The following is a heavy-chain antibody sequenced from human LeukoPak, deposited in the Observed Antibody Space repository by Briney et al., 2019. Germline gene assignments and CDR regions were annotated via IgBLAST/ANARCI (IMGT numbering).Heavy chain of an antibody. CDR3: ARSFSGAFDI. J-gene: IGHJ3*02. CDR1: GNTFTTYA. Sequence: GASVKVSCKASGNTFTTYAMHWVRQAPGQRLEWMGWINAGNGNTKYSQKFQGRVAITRDTSASTAYMELSSLKSEDTAIYYCARSFSGAFDIWGQGTMVTVSS. CDR2: INAGNGNT. D-gene: IGHD3-16*02. V-gene: IGHV1-3*01.